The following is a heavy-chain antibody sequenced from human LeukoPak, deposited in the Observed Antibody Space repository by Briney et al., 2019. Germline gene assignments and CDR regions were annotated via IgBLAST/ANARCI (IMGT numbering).Heavy chain of an antibody. Sequence: GGSLRLSCAASGFTFSNYGMSWVRQAPGKGLEWVSVISGSGGTTCYADSVKGRFTISRDNSKNTLYLQMNSLRAEDTSLYYCAKGRLDYGDYYVDDWGQGTLVTVSS. CDR2: ISGSGGTT. D-gene: IGHD2-21*02. J-gene: IGHJ4*02. CDR3: AKGRLDYGDYYVDD. V-gene: IGHV3-23*01. CDR1: GFTFSNYG.